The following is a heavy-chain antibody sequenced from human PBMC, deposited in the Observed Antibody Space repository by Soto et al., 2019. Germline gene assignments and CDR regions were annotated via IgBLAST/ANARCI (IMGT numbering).Heavy chain of an antibody. CDR1: GGTFSSYA. Sequence: QVQLVQSGAEGKKPGSSVKVSCKASGGTFSSYAISWVRQAPGQGLEWMGGIIPIFGTANYAQKFQGRVTNTADKSTSTAYMELSSLRSEDTAVYYCARSGRDGYNFAHPLGRWGQGTLVTVSS. V-gene: IGHV1-69*06. CDR2: IIPIFGTA. J-gene: IGHJ4*02. CDR3: ARSGRDGYNFAHPLGR. D-gene: IGHD5-12*01.